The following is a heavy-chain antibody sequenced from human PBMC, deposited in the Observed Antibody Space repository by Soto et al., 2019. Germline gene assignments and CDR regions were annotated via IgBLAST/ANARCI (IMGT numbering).Heavy chain of an antibody. D-gene: IGHD3-16*01. Sequence: GGSLRLSCEVSGFTFTTYWMHWVRQAAGKGLEWVAVITQDGSGTYYVGSVKGRFTISRDNAKNSLYLQMNTLRAEDTAVYYCARDQGAWGQGTLVTVSS. CDR2: ITQDGSGT. CDR3: ARDQGA. V-gene: IGHV3-7*01. CDR1: GFTFTTYW. J-gene: IGHJ5*02.